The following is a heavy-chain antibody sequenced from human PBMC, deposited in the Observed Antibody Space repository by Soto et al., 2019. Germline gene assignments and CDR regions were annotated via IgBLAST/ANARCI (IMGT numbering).Heavy chain of an antibody. Sequence: LSLTCTVSGGSISSGDYYWSWVRQHPGKGLEWIGYRSYSGSTYYNPSLKSRVTIVVDTSRNQFSLRLSSVTAADTAVYYCAREGGLAYCGGDCLYNWFDPWGQGTLVTVSS. D-gene: IGHD2-21*02. CDR2: RSYSGST. J-gene: IGHJ5*02. CDR1: GGSISSGDYY. V-gene: IGHV4-31*03. CDR3: AREGGLAYCGGDCLYNWFDP.